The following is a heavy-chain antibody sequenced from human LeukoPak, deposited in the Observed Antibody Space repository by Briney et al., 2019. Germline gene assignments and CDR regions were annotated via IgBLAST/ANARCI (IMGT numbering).Heavy chain of an antibody. V-gene: IGHV3-74*01. CDR1: GFTFSDYW. J-gene: IGHJ4*02. D-gene: IGHD1-26*01. CDR3: AKVVNSGNYYYFDY. Sequence: PGGSLRLSCAASGFTFSDYWMHWVRQAPGKGPVWVSRINTDGSRTDYADSVKGRFTISRDNAKDSLYLQMNSLRAEDTAVYYCAKVVNSGNYYYFDYWGQGTLVTVSS. CDR2: INTDGSRT.